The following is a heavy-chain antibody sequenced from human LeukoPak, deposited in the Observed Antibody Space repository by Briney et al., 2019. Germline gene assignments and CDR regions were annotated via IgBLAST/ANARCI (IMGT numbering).Heavy chain of an antibody. CDR2: INQDGREI. CDR1: GFAVSRSW. J-gene: IGHJ4*02. V-gene: IGHV3-7*03. Sequence: GGSLRLSCAASGFAVSRSWMTWVRQAPGKGLEWVANINQDGREIDYVDSVRGRSTISRDNAENSLCLQMNSLRAEDTAVYYCARGGLPGGFDYWGQGTLVTVSS. D-gene: IGHD4-23*01. CDR3: ARGGLPGGFDY.